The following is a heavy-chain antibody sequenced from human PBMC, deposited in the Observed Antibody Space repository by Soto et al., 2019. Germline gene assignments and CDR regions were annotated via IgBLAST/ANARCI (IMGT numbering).Heavy chain of an antibody. Sequence: EVPLVESGGGLVQPGGSLRLSCAASGFTVSSNYMSWVRQAPGKGLEWVSVIYSGGSTYYADSVKGRFTISRHNSKNTLYLQMNSLRAEDTAVYYCARVLLWFGYWYFDLWGRGTLVTVSS. CDR1: GFTVSSNY. V-gene: IGHV3-53*04. D-gene: IGHD3-10*01. J-gene: IGHJ2*01. CDR3: ARVLLWFGYWYFDL. CDR2: IYSGGST.